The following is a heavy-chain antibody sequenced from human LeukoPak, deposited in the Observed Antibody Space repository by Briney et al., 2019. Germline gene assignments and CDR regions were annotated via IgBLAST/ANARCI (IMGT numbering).Heavy chain of an antibody. Sequence: PSETLSLTCTVSGGSISSYYWSWIRQPPGKGLEWIGYIYYSGSTNHNPSLKSRVTISVDTSKNQFSLKLSSVTAADTAVYYCARALGYCSSTSCRNWFDPWGQGTLVTVSS. CDR1: GGSISSYY. D-gene: IGHD2-2*01. J-gene: IGHJ5*02. CDR3: ARALGYCSSTSCRNWFDP. V-gene: IGHV4-59*01. CDR2: IYYSGST.